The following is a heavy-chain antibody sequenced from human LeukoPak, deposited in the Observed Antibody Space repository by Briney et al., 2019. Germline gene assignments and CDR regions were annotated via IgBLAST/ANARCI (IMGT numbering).Heavy chain of an antibody. V-gene: IGHV4-59*12. CDR3: ARARRDYGRSSHY. CDR1: GGSISSYY. CDR2: VFNTGRT. J-gene: IGHJ4*02. Sequence: SETLSLTCTVSGGSISSYYWSWVRQPPGKGLEWIGYVFNTGRTNYNPSLKSRVTISVDTSKNQFSLNLTSVTAADTAVYYCARARRDYGRSSHYWGQGTLVTVSS. D-gene: IGHD4-17*01.